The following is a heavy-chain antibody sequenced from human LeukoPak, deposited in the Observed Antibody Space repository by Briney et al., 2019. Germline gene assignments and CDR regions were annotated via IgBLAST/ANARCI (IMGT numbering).Heavy chain of an antibody. V-gene: IGHV4-59*01. D-gene: IGHD4-17*01. CDR2: IYYSGGT. CDR3: ARGRVGGDFFDY. Sequence: SETLSLTCTVSGGSISSYYWSWIRQPPGKGLEWIGYIYYSGGTNYNPSLKSRVTISVDTSKNQFSLKLSSVTAADTAVYYCARGRVGGDFFDYWGQGTLVTVSS. J-gene: IGHJ4*02. CDR1: GGSISSYY.